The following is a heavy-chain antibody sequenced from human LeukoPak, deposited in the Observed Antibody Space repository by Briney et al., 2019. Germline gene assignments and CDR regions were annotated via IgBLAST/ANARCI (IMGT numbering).Heavy chain of an antibody. Sequence: GGSLRLSCAASGFIFSGDFMSWVRQAPGKGLEWVSVIYSDGSTYYADSVKGRFTISRDNSKNTLDFQMTGLRAEDTAVHYCARERGRGRDSPWFDYWGQGTLVTVSS. CDR3: ARERGRGRDSPWFDY. D-gene: IGHD1-26*01. J-gene: IGHJ4*02. CDR2: IYSDGST. CDR1: GFIFSGDF. V-gene: IGHV3-53*01.